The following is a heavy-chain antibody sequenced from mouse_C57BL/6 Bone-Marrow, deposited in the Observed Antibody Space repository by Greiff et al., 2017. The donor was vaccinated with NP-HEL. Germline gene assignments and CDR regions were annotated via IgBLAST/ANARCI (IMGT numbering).Heavy chain of an antibody. CDR1: GYTFTSYW. J-gene: IGHJ4*01. CDR2: IDPSDSET. D-gene: IGHD1-1*02. CDR3: ARFRYGPYYYAMDY. Sequence: VQLQQPGAELVRPGSSVKLSCKASGYTFTSYWMHWVKQRPIQGLEWIGNIDPSDSETHYNQKFKDKATLTVDKSSSTAYMQLSSLTSEDSAVYYCARFRYGPYYYAMDYWGQGTSVTVSS. V-gene: IGHV1-52*01.